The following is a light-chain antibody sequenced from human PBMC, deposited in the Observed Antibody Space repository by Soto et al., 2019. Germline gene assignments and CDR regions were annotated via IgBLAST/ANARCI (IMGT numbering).Light chain of an antibody. CDR1: QSITRD. CDR3: QQYNYWPQT. V-gene: IGKV3-15*01. Sequence: EIVMTQSPGTLSVSPGDRATLSCRASQSITRDLAWYQHKRGQAPRLLIHGASNRAAGIPARFSGSGSGTEFTLTISSLQSEDFQVYYCQQYNYWPQTLAQGTRLEIK. CDR2: GAS. J-gene: IGKJ5*01.